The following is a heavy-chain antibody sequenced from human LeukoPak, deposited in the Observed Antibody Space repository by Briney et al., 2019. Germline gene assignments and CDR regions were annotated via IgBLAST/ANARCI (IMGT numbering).Heavy chain of an antibody. V-gene: IGHV3-48*01. CDR3: ARELYYPVDY. D-gene: IGHD3-10*01. CDR2: ISSCSSTI. CDR1: GFTFSSYS. Sequence: GGSLRLSCAASGFTFSSYSMNWVRQAPGKGLEWVSYISSCSSTIYYADSVKGRFTISRDNAKNSLYLQMNSLRAEDTAVYYCARELYYPVDYWGQGTLVTVSS. J-gene: IGHJ4*02.